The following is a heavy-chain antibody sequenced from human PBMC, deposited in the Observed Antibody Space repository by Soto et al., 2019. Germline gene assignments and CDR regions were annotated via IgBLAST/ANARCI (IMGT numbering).Heavy chain of an antibody. CDR2: ISYDGSNK. CDR3: ASNYYYGMDV. Sequence: GGSLRLSCAASGFTFSSYGMHCVRQGPGKGLEWVAVISYDGSNKYYADSVKGRFTISRDNSKKTLYLQMKSLRAEDTAVYYCASNYYYGMDVWGPGTTVTVSS. J-gene: IGHJ6*02. CDR1: GFTFSSYG. V-gene: IGHV3-30*03.